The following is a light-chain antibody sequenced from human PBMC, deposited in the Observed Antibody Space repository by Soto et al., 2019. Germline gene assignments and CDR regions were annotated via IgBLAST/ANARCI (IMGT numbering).Light chain of an antibody. CDR2: RAS. CDR3: QQYNNWPRR. V-gene: IGKV3-15*01. Sequence: EIVMTQSPATLSVSPGERATLSCRASQSVNSNLAWYQQKPGQAPRLLIYRASTRATGIPARFSGSGSGTDITHTIGCLQSKDYEVYYCQQYNNWPRRFGQGTKVEI. J-gene: IGKJ1*01. CDR1: QSVNSN.